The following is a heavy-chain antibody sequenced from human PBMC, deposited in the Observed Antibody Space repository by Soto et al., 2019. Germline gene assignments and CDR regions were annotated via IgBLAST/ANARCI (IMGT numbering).Heavy chain of an antibody. CDR3: ARGSSIAGLYYGMDV. J-gene: IGHJ6*02. V-gene: IGHV4-31*03. CDR1: GASISSGDYY. CDR2: IYYSGST. D-gene: IGHD6-6*01. Sequence: SETLSLTCTVSGASISSGDYYWSWIRQHPGKGLEWIGYIYYSGSTYYNPSLKSRLTISIDTSKNQFSLKLSSVTAADTAVYYCARGSSIAGLYYGMDVWGQGTTVTVSS.